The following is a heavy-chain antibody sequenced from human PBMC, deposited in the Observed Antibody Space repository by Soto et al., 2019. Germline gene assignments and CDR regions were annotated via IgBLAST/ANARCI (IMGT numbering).Heavy chain of an antibody. CDR1: GFTFSIYG. Sequence: EVQLLESGGGLIQPGGSLRLSCGASGFTFSIYGMTWVRQAPGKGLEWVSTISGSGDRAFYADPVKGRFTISRDNSKNTLYLQMNSLSAEDTAMYYCAKEMIASTLADFFDYWGQGILVTVSS. V-gene: IGHV3-23*01. CDR3: AKEMIASTLADFFDY. J-gene: IGHJ4*02. CDR2: ISGSGDRA. D-gene: IGHD2-21*01.